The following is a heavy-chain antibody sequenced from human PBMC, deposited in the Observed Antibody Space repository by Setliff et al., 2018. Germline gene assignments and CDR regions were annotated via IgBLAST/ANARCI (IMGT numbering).Heavy chain of an antibody. Sequence: ASVKVSCKASGYTFTGYYMHWVRRAPGQGLEWMGWINPNSGGTNYAQKFQGWVTMTRDTSISTAYMELSRLRSDDTAVYYCARDSYSSSWYGASYYFDYWGQGTLVTVSS. D-gene: IGHD6-13*01. J-gene: IGHJ4*02. CDR2: INPNSGGT. V-gene: IGHV1-2*04. CDR1: GYTFTGYY. CDR3: ARDSYSSSWYGASYYFDY.